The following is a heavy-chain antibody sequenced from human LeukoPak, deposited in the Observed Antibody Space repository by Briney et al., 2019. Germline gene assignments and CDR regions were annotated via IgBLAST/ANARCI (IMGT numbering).Heavy chain of an antibody. Sequence: NPSETLSLTCTVSGGSISSSSYYWGWIRQPPGKGLEWIGSIYYSGSTYYNPSLKSRVTISVDTSKNQFSLKLSSVTAADTAVYYCARAWGPTGPPPNYWGQGTQVTVSS. CDR1: GGSISSSSYY. J-gene: IGHJ4*02. CDR2: IYYSGST. D-gene: IGHD3-16*01. CDR3: ARAWGPTGPPPNY. V-gene: IGHV4-39*07.